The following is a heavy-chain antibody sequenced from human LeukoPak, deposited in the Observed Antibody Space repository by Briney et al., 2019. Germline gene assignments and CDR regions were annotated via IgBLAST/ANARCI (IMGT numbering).Heavy chain of an antibody. J-gene: IGHJ4*02. D-gene: IGHD3-10*01. Sequence: SETLSLICTVSGGSISSSSYYWGWIRQPPGKGLEWIGSIYYSGSTYYNPSLKSRVTISVDTSKNQFSLKLSSVTAADTAVYYCARVIITMVRGVISRYFDYWGQGTLVTVSS. CDR1: GGSISSSSYY. CDR2: IYYSGST. CDR3: ARVIITMVRGVISRYFDY. V-gene: IGHV4-39*07.